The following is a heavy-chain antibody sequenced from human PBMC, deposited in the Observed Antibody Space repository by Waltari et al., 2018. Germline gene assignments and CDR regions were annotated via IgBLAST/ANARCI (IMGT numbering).Heavy chain of an antibody. D-gene: IGHD6-19*01. CDR1: GGSISSSRYY. Sequence: QLQLQESGPGLVKPSETLSLTCTVSGGSISSSRYYWGWIRQPPGKGLEWIGSIYYSGSTYYNPSLKSRVTISVDTSKNQFSLKLSSVTAADTAVYYCARDPGGWGDYWGQGTLVTVSS. CDR2: IYYSGST. J-gene: IGHJ4*02. V-gene: IGHV4-39*07. CDR3: ARDPGGWGDY.